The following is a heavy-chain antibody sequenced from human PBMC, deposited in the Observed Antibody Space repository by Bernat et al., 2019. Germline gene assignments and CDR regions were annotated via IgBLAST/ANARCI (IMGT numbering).Heavy chain of an antibody. J-gene: IGHJ4*02. V-gene: IGHV3-74*01. D-gene: IGHD3-16*02. CDR2: INSDGSYT. Sequence: EVQLVESGGGLVQPGGSLRLSCAASGFTFNTLWMYWVRQAPGKGLVWVSRINSDGSYTTYADHVKGRFTISRDNAKNTLYLQMNSLRAEDTAVYYCAGGGVTFGGVIAQWGQGTLVTVSS. CDR1: GFTFNTLW. CDR3: AGGGVTFGGVIAQ.